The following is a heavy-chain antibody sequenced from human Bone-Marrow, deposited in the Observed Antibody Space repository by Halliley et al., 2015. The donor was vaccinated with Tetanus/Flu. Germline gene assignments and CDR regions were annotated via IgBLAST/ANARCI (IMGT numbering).Heavy chain of an antibody. CDR1: GFTFSSYS. D-gene: IGHD6-13*01. J-gene: IGHJ4*02. Sequence: SLRLSCAASGFTFSSYSMNWVRQAPGKGLEWVSSISSSGTYIYYADSVKGRFIISRDNAKNSLYLQMNSLRAEDTAVYYCARDFRQQLTDYWGQGTLVTVSS. CDR3: ARDFRQQLTDY. CDR2: ISSSGTYI. V-gene: IGHV3-21*01.